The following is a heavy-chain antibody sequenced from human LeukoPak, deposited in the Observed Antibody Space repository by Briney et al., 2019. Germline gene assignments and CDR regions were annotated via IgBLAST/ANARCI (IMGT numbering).Heavy chain of an antibody. V-gene: IGHV1-18*01. Sequence: ASVKVSCKASGYTFTSYGISWVRQAPGQGLEWMGWISAYNGNTNYAQKLQGRVTMTTGTSTSTAYMELRSLRSDDTAVYYCARDLLYSSGRGVFDYWGQGTLVTVSS. CDR1: GYTFTSYG. CDR2: ISAYNGNT. CDR3: ARDLLYSSGRGVFDY. J-gene: IGHJ4*02. D-gene: IGHD6-19*01.